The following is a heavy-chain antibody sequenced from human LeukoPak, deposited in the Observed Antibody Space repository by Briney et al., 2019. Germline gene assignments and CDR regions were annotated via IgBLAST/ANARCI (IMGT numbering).Heavy chain of an antibody. J-gene: IGHJ4*02. V-gene: IGHV3-23*01. D-gene: IGHD1-1*01. CDR2: ISGSGDAT. CDR3: ARLSGTSGTTSRVLHY. CDR1: GFTFTTYA. Sequence: GVSLRLSCAASGFTFTTYAMIWVRRAPGKGLEWVSAISGSGDATYYADFVKGGFTISRDNSENTVYLQVNSLRAEDTAVYYCARLSGTSGTTSRVLHYWGQGALVTVSS.